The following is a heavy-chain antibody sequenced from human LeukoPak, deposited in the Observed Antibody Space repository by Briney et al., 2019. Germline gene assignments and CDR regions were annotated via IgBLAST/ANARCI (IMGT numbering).Heavy chain of an antibody. D-gene: IGHD3-3*01. Sequence: ASVKVSCKTSGGTFSSYTISWVRQAPGQGLEWMGGIIPIFGTPHYAQKFQDRVTITADASTSTAYMELSSLRSEDTAVYYCARVRMGWSGYYWGSIFDYWGQGTLVTVSS. CDR2: IIPIFGTP. J-gene: IGHJ4*02. CDR3: ARVRMGWSGYYWGSIFDY. V-gene: IGHV1-69*13. CDR1: GGTFSSYT.